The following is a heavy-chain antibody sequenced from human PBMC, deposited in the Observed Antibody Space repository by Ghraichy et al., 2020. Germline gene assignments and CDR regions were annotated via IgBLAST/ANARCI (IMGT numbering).Heavy chain of an antibody. CDR1: RASIHNENSY. CDR2: ISGSGST. CDR3: ARRSIFRKYFDP. D-gene: IGHD3-3*02. Sequence: SETLSLLCAVSRASIHNENSYWTWLRQPRREGLEWIGHISGSGSTSYSPSLRGRVTISLDTPNNQFSLSLTSVTAADAATYYCARRSIFRKYFDPWGQGTLVNVSS. J-gene: IGHJ5*02. V-gene: IGHV4-30-4*01.